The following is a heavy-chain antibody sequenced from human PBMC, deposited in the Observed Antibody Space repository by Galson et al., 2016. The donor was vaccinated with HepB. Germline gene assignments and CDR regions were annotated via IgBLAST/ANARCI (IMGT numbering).Heavy chain of an antibody. J-gene: IGHJ4*02. V-gene: IGHV3-23*01. CDR2: INRYGATT. Sequence: SLRLSCAASGFTFSNYAMSWVRQAPGKGLEWVSGINRYGATTGYAASVKGRFTISRDNSNNTLYLQMNSLTTEDTAVYYCARDDYSGGRGSPDYWGQGTLVTVSS. CDR3: ARDDYSGGRGSPDY. D-gene: IGHD4/OR15-4a*01. CDR1: GFTFSNYA.